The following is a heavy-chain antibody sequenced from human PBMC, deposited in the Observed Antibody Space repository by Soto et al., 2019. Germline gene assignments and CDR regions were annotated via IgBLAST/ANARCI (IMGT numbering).Heavy chain of an antibody. Sequence: PGGSLRLSCAASGFTFSSYSMNWVRQAPGKGLEWVSSISSSSSYIYYADSVKGRFTISRDNAKNSLYLQMNSLRAEDTAVYYGARAMGARSSAFDIWGQGTMVTVSS. CDR3: ARAMGARSSAFDI. CDR2: ISSSSSYI. D-gene: IGHD1-26*01. V-gene: IGHV3-21*01. J-gene: IGHJ3*02. CDR1: GFTFSSYS.